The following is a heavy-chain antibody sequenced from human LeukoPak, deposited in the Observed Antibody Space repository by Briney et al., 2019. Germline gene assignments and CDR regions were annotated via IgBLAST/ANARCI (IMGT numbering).Heavy chain of an antibody. CDR3: ARDFKYSGYELDY. Sequence: GGSLRLSCAASGFTFSSYWMHWVRQAPGKGLVWVSSINSDGSSTSYADSVKGRFTISRDNAKNTLYLQMNSLRAEDTAVYYCARDFKYSGYELDYWGQGTLVTVSS. V-gene: IGHV3-74*01. J-gene: IGHJ4*02. CDR2: INSDGSST. D-gene: IGHD5-12*01. CDR1: GFTFSSYW.